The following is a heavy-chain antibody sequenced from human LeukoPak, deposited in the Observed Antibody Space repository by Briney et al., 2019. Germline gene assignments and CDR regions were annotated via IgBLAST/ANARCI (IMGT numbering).Heavy chain of an antibody. Sequence: ASVKVSCKASGYTSTGYYMHWVRQAPGQGLEWMGWINPNSGGTNYAQKFQGRVTMTRDTSISTAYMELSRLTSDDTAVYYCARRMDSSGWGDYWGQGTLVTVSS. CDR3: ARRMDSSGWGDY. V-gene: IGHV1-2*02. CDR2: INPNSGGT. CDR1: GYTSTGYY. J-gene: IGHJ4*02. D-gene: IGHD6-19*01.